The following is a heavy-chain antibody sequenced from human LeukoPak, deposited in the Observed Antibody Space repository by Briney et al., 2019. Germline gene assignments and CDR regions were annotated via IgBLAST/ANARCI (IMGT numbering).Heavy chain of an antibody. CDR1: GFTVSSNH. D-gene: IGHD6-6*01. Sequence: PGGSLRLSCAASGFTVSSNHMSWVRQAPGKGLEWVSVFYSGGTTNYADSVKGRFTISRDNSKNTLYLQMNSLRAEDTAVYYCAKDLTEGSSSSWGQGTLVTVSS. V-gene: IGHV3-53*05. CDR2: FYSGGTT. CDR3: AKDLTEGSSSS. J-gene: IGHJ4*02.